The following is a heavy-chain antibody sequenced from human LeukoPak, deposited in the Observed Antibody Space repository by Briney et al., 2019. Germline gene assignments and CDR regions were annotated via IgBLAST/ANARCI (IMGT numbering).Heavy chain of an antibody. V-gene: IGHV1-18*01. J-gene: IGHJ4*02. CDR2: ISAYNGNT. CDR3: ARVRLYDFWSGYYQYYFDY. Sequence: VASVKVSCKASGYTFTSYGISWVRQAPGQGLEWMGWISAYNGNTNYAQKLQGRVTMTTDTSTSTAYMELRSLRSDDTAVYYCARVRLYDFWSGYYQYYFDYWGQGTLVTVSS. CDR1: GYTFTSYG. D-gene: IGHD3-3*01.